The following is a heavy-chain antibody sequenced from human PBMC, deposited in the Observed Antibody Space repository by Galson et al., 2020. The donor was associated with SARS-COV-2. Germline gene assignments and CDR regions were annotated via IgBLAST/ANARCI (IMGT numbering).Heavy chain of an antibody. CDR3: ARTGDFLVLRTPLDD. Sequence: ETSETLSLTCNVSGGSIASANYYWRWIRQPPGKGLEWLASIYYSGHTQYNPSLKSRVTMSAATSKNQFSLKLSSVTAADPAVDYCARTGDFLVLRTPLDDWGQGTLVTVSS. J-gene: IGHJ4*02. CDR2: IYYSGHT. D-gene: IGHD3-3*01. V-gene: IGHV4-39*01. CDR1: GGSIASANYY.